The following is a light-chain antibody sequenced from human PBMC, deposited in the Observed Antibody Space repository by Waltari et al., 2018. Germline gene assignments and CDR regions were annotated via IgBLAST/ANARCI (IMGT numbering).Light chain of an antibody. Sequence: QAALTQPRSVSGSPGQSVTISCTGTSSDIGGYNYVSWYQQRPGTAPKLMIYEVTKRPSGVSDRFSGSKAGTTSYLTISGLQAEHEADYYCCSYASSYTYIFGGRTRLTVL. V-gene: IGLV2-11*01. CDR2: EVT. J-gene: IGLJ1*01. CDR1: SSDIGGYNY. CDR3: CSYASSYTYI.